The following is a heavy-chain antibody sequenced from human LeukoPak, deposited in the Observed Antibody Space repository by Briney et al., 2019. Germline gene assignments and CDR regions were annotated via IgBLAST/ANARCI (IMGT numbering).Heavy chain of an antibody. J-gene: IGHJ6*03. CDR3: ARDGGCSSTSCYYYYYYMDV. CDR1: GYTFTSYY. D-gene: IGHD2-2*01. V-gene: IGHV1-46*01. CDR2: INPSGGST. Sequence: ASVKVSFKASGYTFTSYYMHWVRQAPGQGLEWMGIINPSGGSTSYAQKFQGRVTITTDESTSTAYMELSSLRSEDTAVYYCARDGGCSSTSCYYYYYYMDVWGKGTTVTVSS.